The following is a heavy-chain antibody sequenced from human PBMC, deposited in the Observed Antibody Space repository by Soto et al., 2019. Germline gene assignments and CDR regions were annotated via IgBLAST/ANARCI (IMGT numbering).Heavy chain of an antibody. J-gene: IGHJ4*02. CDR2: IHSDGST. D-gene: IGHD3-10*01. Sequence: GGSLRLSCVASGFSVSSNYMNWVRQAPGKGLEWVSVIHSDGSTDYADSVEVRFTISRDNSKNTLYLQMNGLRAEDTAVYYCARDLGMVRGVFGNWGQGTLVTVSS. CDR3: ARDLGMVRGVFGN. V-gene: IGHV3-66*01. CDR1: GFSVSSNY.